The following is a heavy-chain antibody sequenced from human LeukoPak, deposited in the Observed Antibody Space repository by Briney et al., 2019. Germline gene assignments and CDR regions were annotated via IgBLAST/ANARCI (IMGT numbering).Heavy chain of an antibody. V-gene: IGHV3-23*01. CDR2: ISGSGGST. Sequence: TGGSLRLSCAASGFTFSSYAMSWVRQAPGKGLEWVSAISGSGGSTYYADSVKGRFTISRDNSKNTLYLQMNSLRAEDTAVYYCAKVLGHYDILTGYYKGDYWGQGTLVTVSS. D-gene: IGHD3-9*01. J-gene: IGHJ4*02. CDR3: AKVLGHYDILTGYYKGDY. CDR1: GFTFSSYA.